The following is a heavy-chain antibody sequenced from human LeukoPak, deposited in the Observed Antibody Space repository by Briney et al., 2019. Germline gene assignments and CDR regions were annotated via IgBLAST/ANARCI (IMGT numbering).Heavy chain of an antibody. D-gene: IGHD6-6*01. J-gene: IGHJ6*02. CDR3: ARHPPEYGSPHGMDV. Sequence: GGSLRLSCAASGFTVSSNYMSGVRQAPGRGLEGVSVIYSGGSTYYADSVKGRFTISRDNSKNTLYLQMNSQRAEDTAVYYCARHPPEYGSPHGMDVWGQGTTVTVSS. CDR2: IYSGGST. V-gene: IGHV3-66*04. CDR1: GFTVSSNY.